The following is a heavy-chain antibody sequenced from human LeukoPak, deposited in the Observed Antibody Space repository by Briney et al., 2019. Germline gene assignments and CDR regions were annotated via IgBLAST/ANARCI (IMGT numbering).Heavy chain of an antibody. J-gene: IGHJ6*02. CDR1: GASINNYY. CDR2: VYYSGSA. CDR3: ARRTEYFDMDV. V-gene: IGHV4-59*01. D-gene: IGHD1-1*01. Sequence: SETLSLTCIVSGASINNYYWSWVRQPPGKGLEWIGYVYYSGSANYNPSLKSRVTISVDTSKNQFSLKLSSVTAADTAVYYCARRTEYFDMDVWGQGTTVTVSS.